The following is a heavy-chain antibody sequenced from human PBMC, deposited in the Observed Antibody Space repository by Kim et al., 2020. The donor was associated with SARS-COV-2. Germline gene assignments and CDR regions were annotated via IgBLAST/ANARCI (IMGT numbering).Heavy chain of an antibody. J-gene: IGHJ4*02. V-gene: IGHV4-39*01. Sequence: GSTHYNPSLKIRITISVNTSKNQFSLKLSSVTAADTAVYYCARTARCFVYWGQGTLVTVSS. CDR3: ARTARCFVY. D-gene: IGHD3-16*01. CDR2: GST.